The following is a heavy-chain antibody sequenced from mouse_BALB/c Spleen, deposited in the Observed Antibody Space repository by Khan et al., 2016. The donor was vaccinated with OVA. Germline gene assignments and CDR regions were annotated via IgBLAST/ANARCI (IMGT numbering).Heavy chain of an antibody. Sequence: EVQLQQSGAELVKPGASVKLSCTASGFNIKDTYLHWVKQRPERGLEWIGRIAPANGNTQYDPTFQGKATITSDTSSNTSYLQLNSLTSEDTAVYYCARPSYDPRDFEVWGAGTTVTVSS. CDR3: ARPSYDPRDFEV. CDR2: IAPANGNT. V-gene: IGHV14-3*02. J-gene: IGHJ1*01. CDR1: GFNIKDTY. D-gene: IGHD2-3*01.